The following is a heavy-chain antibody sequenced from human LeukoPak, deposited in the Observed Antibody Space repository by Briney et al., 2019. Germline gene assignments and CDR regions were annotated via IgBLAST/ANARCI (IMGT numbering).Heavy chain of an antibody. V-gene: IGHV1-69*04. Sequence: SVKVSCKSSGYTFTSYYMYWVRQAPGQGLEWMGRIIPILGIANYAQKFQGRVTITADKSTSTAYMELSSLRSEDTAVYYCAREKTAPYYYYGMDVWGQGTTVTVSS. CDR2: IIPILGIA. CDR3: AREKTAPYYYYGMDV. CDR1: GYTFTSYY. J-gene: IGHJ6*02.